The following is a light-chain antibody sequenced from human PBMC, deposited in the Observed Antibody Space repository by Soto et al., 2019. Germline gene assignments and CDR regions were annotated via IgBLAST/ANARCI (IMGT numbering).Light chain of an antibody. CDR1: QSVSSY. Sequence: EIVLTQSPATLSLSPGERATLSCRASQSVSSYLAWYQQKPGQTPRLVIYGASNRATGVPARFSGSGSGTDFTLTISSLQSEDFAVYYCLQYDDWHRTFGQGTKVEIK. CDR2: GAS. J-gene: IGKJ1*01. V-gene: IGKV3-15*01. CDR3: LQYDDWHRT.